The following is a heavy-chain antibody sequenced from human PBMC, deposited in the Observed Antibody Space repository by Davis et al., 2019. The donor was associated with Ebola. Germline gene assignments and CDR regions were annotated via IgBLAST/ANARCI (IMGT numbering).Heavy chain of an antibody. V-gene: IGHV3-73*01. J-gene: IGHJ2*01. CDR3: TRRGALAVAGKEEDL. CDR1: GFTFSGSA. Sequence: PGGSLRLSCAASGFTFSGSAMHWVRQASGKGLEWVGRIRSKANSYATAYAASVKGRFTISRDDSKNTAYLQMNSLKTEDTAVYYCTRRGALAVAGKEEDLWGRGTLVTVSS. CDR2: IRSKANSYAT. D-gene: IGHD6-19*01.